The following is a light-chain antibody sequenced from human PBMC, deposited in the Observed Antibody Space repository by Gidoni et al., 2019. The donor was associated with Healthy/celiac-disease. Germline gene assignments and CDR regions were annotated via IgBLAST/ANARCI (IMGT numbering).Light chain of an antibody. J-gene: IGLJ3*02. CDR1: NIGSKI. CDR3: QVWDSSSDRWV. CDR2: DDS. Sequence: SDALTQPPSVSGAPGQPARITCGGNNIGSKIVHWYQRKPGQAPVLVVYDDSDRPSGIPERFSCSNSGHTATLTISRVEAGDEADYYCQVWDSSSDRWVFGGGTKLTVL. V-gene: IGLV3-21*02.